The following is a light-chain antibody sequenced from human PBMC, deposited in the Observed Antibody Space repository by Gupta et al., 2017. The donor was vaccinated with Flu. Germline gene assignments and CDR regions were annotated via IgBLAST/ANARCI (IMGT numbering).Light chain of an antibody. CDR3: QQSYSTPLT. J-gene: IGKJ4*01. Sequence: GDRVTISCRASQSISSSLNWYQQKQGKAPELLIYVASNLQSGVPSRFSGSGSGTDFTLTISSLQPEDFATYYCQQSYSTPLTFGGGTKVEIK. CDR1: QSISSS. CDR2: VAS. V-gene: IGKV1-39*01.